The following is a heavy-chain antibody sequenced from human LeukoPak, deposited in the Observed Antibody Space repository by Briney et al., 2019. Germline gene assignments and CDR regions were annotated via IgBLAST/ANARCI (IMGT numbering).Heavy chain of an antibody. CDR2: IYYSGST. V-gene: IGHV4-39*07. D-gene: IGHD6-13*01. CDR3: ARDTYSSSEGAFDI. J-gene: IGHJ3*02. Sequence: SETLSLTCTVSGGSISSSSYYWGWIRQPPGKGLEWIGSIYYSGSTYYNPSLKSRVTISVDTSKNQFSLKLSSVTAADTAVYYCARDTYSSSEGAFDIWGQGTMVTVSS. CDR1: GGSISSSSYY.